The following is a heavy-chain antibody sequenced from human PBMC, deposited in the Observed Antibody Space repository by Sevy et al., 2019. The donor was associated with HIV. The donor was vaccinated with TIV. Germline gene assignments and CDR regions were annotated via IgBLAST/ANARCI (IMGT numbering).Heavy chain of an antibody. CDR1: GGSISSFY. J-gene: IGHJ4*02. CDR2: IYYSGIT. CDR3: VRARGGFLRRPDY. V-gene: IGHV4-59*13. D-gene: IGHD3-16*01. Sequence: SETLSLTCTVSGGSISSFYWGWIRQPPGKGLDCIGYIYYSGITNYNPSLKSRVAISVDKSKNQFSLKLTSVTAADTAVYYCVRARGGFLRRPDYWGQGTLVTVSS.